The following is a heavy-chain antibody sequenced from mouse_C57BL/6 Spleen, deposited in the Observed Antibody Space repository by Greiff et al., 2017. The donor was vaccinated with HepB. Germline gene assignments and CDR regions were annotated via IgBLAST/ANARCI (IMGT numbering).Heavy chain of an antibody. V-gene: IGHV1-18*01. CDR1: GYTFTDYN. Sequence: EVKLVESGPELVKPGASVKIPCKASGYTFTDYNMDWVKQSHGKSLEWIGDINPNNGGTIYNQKFKGKPTLTVDKSSSTAYMELRSLTSEDTAVYYCASDYGRGFAYWGQGTLVTVSA. CDR3: ASDYGRGFAY. D-gene: IGHD1-1*01. J-gene: IGHJ3*01. CDR2: INPNNGGT.